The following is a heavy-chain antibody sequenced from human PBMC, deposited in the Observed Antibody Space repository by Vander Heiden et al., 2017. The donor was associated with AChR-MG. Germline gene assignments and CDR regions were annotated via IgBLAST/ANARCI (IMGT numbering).Heavy chain of an antibody. J-gene: IGHJ4*02. CDR2: MNPNSGNT. CDR3: ASVRTLRDGYKFVGY. Sequence: QVQLVQSGPEVKKPGASVKVSCKASGYTCTSYDMNWVRQASGEGLGWRGWMNPNSGNTGYAQKCQGTVTMTRNTSISTAYLGLSTLRSEATSVYYCASVRTLRDGYKFVGYWGQGTLVTVSS. V-gene: IGHV1-8*01. CDR1: GYTCTSYD. D-gene: IGHD5-12*01.